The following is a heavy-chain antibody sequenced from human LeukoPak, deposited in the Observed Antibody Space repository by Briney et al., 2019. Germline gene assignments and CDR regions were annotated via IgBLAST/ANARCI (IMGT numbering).Heavy chain of an antibody. D-gene: IGHD1-26*01. CDR1: GYTLTELS. J-gene: IGHJ4*02. Sequence: ASVTVSCKVSGYTLTELSMHWVRQAPGKGLEWMGGFDPEDGETIYAQKIQGRVTMTEDTSTDTAYMELSSLRSEDTAVYYCATGPRWELLLFDYWGQGTLVTVSS. CDR3: ATGPRWELLLFDY. CDR2: FDPEDGET. V-gene: IGHV1-24*01.